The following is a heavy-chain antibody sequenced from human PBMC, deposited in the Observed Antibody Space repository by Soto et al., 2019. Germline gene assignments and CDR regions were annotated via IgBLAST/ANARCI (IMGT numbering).Heavy chain of an antibody. CDR3: ARGYCSGGSCYSGYFQH. J-gene: IGHJ1*01. CDR1: GFTFSDYY. CDR2: ISSSSSYT. V-gene: IGHV3-11*05. Sequence: QVQLVESGGDLVKPGGSLRLSCAASGFTFSDYYMSWIRQAPGKGLEWVSYISSSSSYTNYADSVKGRFTISRDNAKNSLYLQMNSLRAEDTAVYYCARGYCSGGSCYSGYFQHWGQGTLVTVSS. D-gene: IGHD2-15*01.